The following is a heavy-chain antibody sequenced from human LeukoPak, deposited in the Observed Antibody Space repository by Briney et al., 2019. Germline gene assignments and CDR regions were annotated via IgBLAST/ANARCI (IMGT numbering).Heavy chain of an antibody. CDR2: INHSGST. V-gene: IGHV4-34*01. CDR3: ARGHQYYYGSGSYYFYY. Sequence: SETLSLTCAVYGGSFSGDYWSWIRQPPGKGLGWIGEINHSGSTNYNPSLKSRVTISVDTSKNQFSLKLSSVTAADTAVYYCARGHQYYYGSGSYYFYYWGQGTLVTVSS. J-gene: IGHJ4*02. D-gene: IGHD3-10*01. CDR1: GGSFSGDY.